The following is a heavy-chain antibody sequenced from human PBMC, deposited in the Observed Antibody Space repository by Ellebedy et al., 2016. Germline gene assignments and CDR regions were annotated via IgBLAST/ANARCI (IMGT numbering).Heavy chain of an antibody. V-gene: IGHV3-30*18. CDR1: GFTFSSYG. CDR3: AKASLGPWVDY. CDR2: ISYDGSNK. Sequence: GESLKISXAASGFTFSSYGMHWVRQAPGKGLEWVAVISYDGSNKYYADSVKGRFTISRDNSKNTLYLQMNSLRAEDTAVYYCAKASLGPWVDYWGQGTLVTVSS. J-gene: IGHJ4*02. D-gene: IGHD1-26*01.